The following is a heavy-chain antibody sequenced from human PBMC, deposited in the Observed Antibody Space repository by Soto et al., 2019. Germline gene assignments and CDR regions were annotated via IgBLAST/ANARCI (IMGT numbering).Heavy chain of an antibody. CDR3: AGCVGATAATFDY. Sequence: QVHLVQSGAEVKKPGASVKVSCKASGDTFTDYAIHWVRQAPRQRLEWLAWINPGNGDTQYSQKFQGRVTLTRDTSATTAYMELSSLRSEDTSVYFCAGCVGATAATFDYWGQGTLVTVSS. J-gene: IGHJ4*02. CDR2: INPGNGDT. V-gene: IGHV1-3*01. CDR1: GDTFTDYA. D-gene: IGHD1-26*01.